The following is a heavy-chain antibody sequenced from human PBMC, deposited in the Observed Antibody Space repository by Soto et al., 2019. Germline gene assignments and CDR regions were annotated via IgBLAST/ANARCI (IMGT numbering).Heavy chain of an antibody. Sequence: PGGSLRLSCAASGFTFSSYSMNWVRQAPGEGLEWVSYISSSSSTIHYADSVKGRFTISRDNAKNSLYLQMNSLRSEDTAVYYCARSQGSSTSLEIYYYYYGMDVWGQGTTVTVSS. V-gene: IGHV3-48*01. CDR1: GFTFSSYS. CDR2: ISSSSSTI. J-gene: IGHJ6*02. CDR3: ARSQGSSTSLEIYYYYYGMDV. D-gene: IGHD2-2*01.